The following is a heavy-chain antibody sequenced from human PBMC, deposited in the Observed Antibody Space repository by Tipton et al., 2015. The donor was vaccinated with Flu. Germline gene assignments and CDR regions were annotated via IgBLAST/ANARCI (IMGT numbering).Heavy chain of an antibody. J-gene: IGHJ4*02. V-gene: IGHV1-18*04. CDR1: GYMFRRHY. CDR3: ARDPKSAAMGTEGYFDY. Sequence: QLVQSGAEAKKAGASVMVSCKASGYMFRRHYIHWVRQAPGQGLEWMGWISGSSVKTDSAQKFQGRVTMTTDTATTTAYMELRSLRSDDTAVYYCARDPKSAAMGTEGYFDYWGQGTLVTVSS. CDR2: ISGSSVKT. D-gene: IGHD2-2*01.